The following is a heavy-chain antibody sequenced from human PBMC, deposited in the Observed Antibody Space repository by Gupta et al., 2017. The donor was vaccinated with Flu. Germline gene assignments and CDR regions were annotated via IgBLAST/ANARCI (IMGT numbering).Heavy chain of an antibody. J-gene: IGHJ4*01. V-gene: IGHV3-23*01. Sequence: EVQLLDSGGGLIQPGGSLRLSCATSGFTFSSHAMSWVRQARGKGLEWVSVISGSGGTTNYADAVKGRFIISRDNSENTVYLQMNSLRVDDTAVYYCVAGYASSWYDDFYHWGQGALVTVSS. CDR2: ISGSGGTT. D-gene: IGHD6-13*01. CDR1: GFTFSSHA. CDR3: VAGYASSWYDDFYH.